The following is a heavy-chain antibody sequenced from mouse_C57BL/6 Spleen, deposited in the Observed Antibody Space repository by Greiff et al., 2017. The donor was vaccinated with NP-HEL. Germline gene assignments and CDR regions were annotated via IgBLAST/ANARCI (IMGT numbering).Heavy chain of an antibody. CDR1: GFTFSSYA. V-gene: IGHV5-4*01. Sequence: EVQVVESGGGLVKPGGSLKLSCAASGFTFSSYAMSWVRQTPEKRLEWVATISDGGSYTYYPDNVKGRFTISRDNAKNNLYLQMSHLKSEDTAMYYCARENHYAMDYWGQGTSVTVSS. CDR3: ARENHYAMDY. J-gene: IGHJ4*01. CDR2: ISDGGSYT.